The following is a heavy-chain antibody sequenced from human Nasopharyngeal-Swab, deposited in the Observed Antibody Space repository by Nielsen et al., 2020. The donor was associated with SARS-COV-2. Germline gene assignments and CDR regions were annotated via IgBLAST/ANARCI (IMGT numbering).Heavy chain of an antibody. CDR2: ISSRSSYI. Sequence: GESLRLSCAASGITFSSYSMNWVRQAPGKGLEWVATISSRSSYIYYADSVKGRFTISRDNAKNSLYLQMNSLRAEDTAVYYCATPTVSNGDYWGQGTLVTVSS. V-gene: IGHV3-21*01. CDR1: GITFSSYS. D-gene: IGHD4-17*01. CDR3: ATPTVSNGDY. J-gene: IGHJ4*02.